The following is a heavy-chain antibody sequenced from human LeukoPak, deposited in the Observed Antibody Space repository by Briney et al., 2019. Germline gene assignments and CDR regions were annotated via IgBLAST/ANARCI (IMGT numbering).Heavy chain of an antibody. J-gene: IGHJ6*02. CDR1: GGSFSGYY. CDR2: INHSGST. D-gene: IGHD1-26*01. CDR3: ARNKDRGIDYYYGMDV. V-gene: IGHV4-34*01. Sequence: PSETLSLTCAVYGGSFSGYYWRWIRQPPGKGLEWIGEINHSGSTNYNPSLKSRVTISVDTSKNQFSLKLSSVTAADTAVYYCARNKDRGIDYYYGMDVWGQGTTVTVSS.